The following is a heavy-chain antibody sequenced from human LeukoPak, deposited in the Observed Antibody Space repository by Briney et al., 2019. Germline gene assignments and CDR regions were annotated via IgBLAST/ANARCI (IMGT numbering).Heavy chain of an antibody. CDR2: ISSGSSYI. CDR1: GFTFSSYS. D-gene: IGHD6-19*01. V-gene: IGHV3-21*01. CDR3: TRGPTLIGVAGTWPLDY. J-gene: IGHJ4*02. Sequence: GGSLRPSCAASGFTFSSYSMNWVRQAPGKGLEWVSSISSGSSYIYYADSLKGRFTISRDNAKNSLYLQMNSLRAEDSAVYYCTRGPTLIGVAGTWPLDYWGQGTLVTVSS.